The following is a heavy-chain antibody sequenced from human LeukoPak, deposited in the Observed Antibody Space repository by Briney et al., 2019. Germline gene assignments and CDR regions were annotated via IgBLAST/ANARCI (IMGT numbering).Heavy chain of an antibody. CDR3: ARDGGYRDDY. V-gene: IGHV1-46*01. CDR1: GYTFTTYY. J-gene: IGHJ4*02. D-gene: IGHD5-12*01. Sequence: ASVKVSCKASGYTFTTYYMHWVRQAPGQGLEWMGIINPSGGSTTYAQNFQGRVTMTRDTSTSAVYMEVSSLRSEDTAVYYCARDGGYRDDYWGQGTLVTVSS. CDR2: INPSGGST.